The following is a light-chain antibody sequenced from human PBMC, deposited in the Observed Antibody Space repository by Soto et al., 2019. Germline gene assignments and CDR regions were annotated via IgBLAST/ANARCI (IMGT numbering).Light chain of an antibody. CDR2: GNT. J-gene: IGLJ2*01. V-gene: IGLV1-40*01. Sequence: QSVLTQPPSVSGAPGQRVTISCTGSSSNIGAGYDVHWYQQHPGTAPKLLIHGNTNRPSGVPDRFSGSKSGTSASLAITGLQAEDEADYYCQSYDSSLSGSVFGGGTKLTVL. CDR1: SSNIGAGYD. CDR3: QSYDSSLSGSV.